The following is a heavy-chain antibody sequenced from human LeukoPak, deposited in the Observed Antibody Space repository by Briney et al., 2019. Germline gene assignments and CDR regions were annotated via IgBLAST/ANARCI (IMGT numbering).Heavy chain of an antibody. V-gene: IGHV3-9*01. CDR3: AKDTRTYSSSFDY. D-gene: IGHD6-13*01. CDR2: ISWNSGSI. CDR1: GFTFDDYA. Sequence: GGSLRLSCAASGFTFDDYAMHWVRQAPGKGLEWVSGISWNSGSIGYADSVKGRFTISRVNAKNSLYLQMNSLRAEDTALYYCAKDTRTYSSSFDYWGQGTLVTVSS. J-gene: IGHJ4*02.